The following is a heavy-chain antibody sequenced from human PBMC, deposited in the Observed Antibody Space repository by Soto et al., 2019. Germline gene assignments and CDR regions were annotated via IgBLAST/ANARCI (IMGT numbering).Heavy chain of an antibody. Sequence: SETLSLTCSVTDDSFKNYYWSWIRQPPGKGLECIGYIFHSGDTNYNPSLRSRVTMSLDTSKNQVSLRLTSVTAADTAVYYCARTARRFDFWGHGILVTVSS. CDR1: DDSFKNYY. CDR2: IFHSGDT. J-gene: IGHJ4*01. D-gene: IGHD6-6*01. V-gene: IGHV4-59*03. CDR3: ARTARRFDF.